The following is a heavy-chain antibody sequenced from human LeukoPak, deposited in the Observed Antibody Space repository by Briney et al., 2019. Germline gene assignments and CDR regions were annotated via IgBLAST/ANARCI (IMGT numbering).Heavy chain of an antibody. CDR3: ARADSSGYDYVDY. V-gene: IGHV3-20*04. CDR1: GSTFDDYG. Sequence: GGSLRLSCAASGSTFDDYGMSWVRQAPGKGLEWVSGINWNGGSTGYADSVKGRFTISRDNAKNSLYLQMNSLRAEDTAVYYCARADSSGYDYVDYWGQGTLVIVSS. CDR2: INWNGGST. J-gene: IGHJ4*02. D-gene: IGHD3-22*01.